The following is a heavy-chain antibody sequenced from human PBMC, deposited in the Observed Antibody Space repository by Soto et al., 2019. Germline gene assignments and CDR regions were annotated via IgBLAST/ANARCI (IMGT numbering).Heavy chain of an antibody. Sequence: SETLSLTCTVSGGSISSSSYYWGWIRQPPGKGLEWIGGIYYSGSTYYNPSLKSRVTISVDTSKNQFSLKLSSVTAADTAVYYCARGSTGTPVPYFDYWGQGTLVTVSS. CDR3: ARGSTGTPVPYFDY. V-gene: IGHV4-39*07. CDR1: GGSISSSSYY. D-gene: IGHD1-1*01. CDR2: IYYSGST. J-gene: IGHJ4*02.